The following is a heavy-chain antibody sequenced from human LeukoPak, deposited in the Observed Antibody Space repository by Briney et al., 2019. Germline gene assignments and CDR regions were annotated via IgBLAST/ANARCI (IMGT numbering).Heavy chain of an antibody. CDR2: ISSSGSTI. D-gene: IGHD2-15*01. Sequence: PGGSLRLSCAASGFTFSSYEMNWVRQAPGKGLEWVSYISSSGSTIYYADSVKGRFTISRDNAKNSLYLQMNSLRAEDTAVYYCARSYCSGGSCPWGFDYRGQGTLVTVSS. V-gene: IGHV3-48*03. CDR3: ARSYCSGGSCPWGFDY. J-gene: IGHJ4*02. CDR1: GFTFSSYE.